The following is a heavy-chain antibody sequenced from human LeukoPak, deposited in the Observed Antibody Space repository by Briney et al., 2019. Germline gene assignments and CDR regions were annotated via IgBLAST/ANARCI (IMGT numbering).Heavy chain of an antibody. Sequence: ASVKVSCKASGYSFSNHGISWVRQAPGQGPEWMGWISGYNGNANYAQKLQGRVTMTTDTSTSTAYMELRSLRSDDTAVYYCARESYGSGSYYNAVDYWGQGTLVTVSS. CDR2: ISGYNGNA. J-gene: IGHJ4*02. D-gene: IGHD3-10*01. CDR1: GYSFSNHG. CDR3: ARESYGSGSYYNAVDY. V-gene: IGHV1-18*01.